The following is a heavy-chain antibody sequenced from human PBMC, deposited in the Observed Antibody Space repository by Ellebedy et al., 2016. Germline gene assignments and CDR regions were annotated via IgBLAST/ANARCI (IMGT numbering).Heavy chain of an antibody. CDR2: INQDGSGK. J-gene: IGHJ4*02. CDR1: GFTFRRHW. CDR3: ARDLDY. Sequence: GGSLRLSCAASGFTFRRHWMTWVRQAPGKGLEWVASINQDGSGKYYVDSVKGRFTISRDNVKNSLYLQMNSLRAEDTALYYCARDLDYWGQGTLVTVSS. V-gene: IGHV3-7*01.